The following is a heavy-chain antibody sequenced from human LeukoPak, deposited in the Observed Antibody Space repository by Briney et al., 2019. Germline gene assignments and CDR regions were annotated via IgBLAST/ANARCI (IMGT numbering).Heavy chain of an antibody. J-gene: IGHJ4*01. V-gene: IGHV4-59*08. CDR3: ASHGSSGHDPLT. CDR1: GDSIRSYY. D-gene: IGHD5-12*01. CDR2: IYYTGST. Sequence: SETLSLTCTVSGDSIRSYYWNWIRRPPGKGLEWIGYIYYTGSTSYNPSLKSRVTISLDTSKSQFSLRLTSVTAADTAVYYCASHGSSGHDPLTWGQGTLVTVSS.